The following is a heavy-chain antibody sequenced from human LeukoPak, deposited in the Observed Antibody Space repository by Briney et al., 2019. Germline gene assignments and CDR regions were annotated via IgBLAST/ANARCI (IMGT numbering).Heavy chain of an antibody. D-gene: IGHD2-15*01. V-gene: IGHV4-34*01. J-gene: IGHJ3*02. CDR2: INHSGST. CDR3: ARDHLYGYCSGGSCYPVPRDDAFDI. CDR1: GGSFSGYY. Sequence: PSETLSLTCAVYGGSFSGYYWSWIRQPPGKGLEWIGEINHSGSTNYNPSLRSRVTISVDTSKNQFSLKLSSVTAADTAVYYCARDHLYGYCSGGSCYPVPRDDAFDIWGQGTMVTVSS.